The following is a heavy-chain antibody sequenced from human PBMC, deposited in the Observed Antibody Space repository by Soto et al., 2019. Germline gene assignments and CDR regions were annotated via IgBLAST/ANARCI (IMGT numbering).Heavy chain of an antibody. Sequence: SETLSLTCAVYGGSFSGYYWSWIRQPPGKGLEWIGEINHSGSTNYNPSLKSRVTISVDTSKNQFSLKLSSVTAADTAVYYCARLSGIAAAGTWYYYYGMDVWGQGTTVTVSS. CDR2: INHSGST. CDR1: GGSFSGYY. J-gene: IGHJ6*02. V-gene: IGHV4-34*01. CDR3: ARLSGIAAAGTWYYYYGMDV. D-gene: IGHD6-13*01.